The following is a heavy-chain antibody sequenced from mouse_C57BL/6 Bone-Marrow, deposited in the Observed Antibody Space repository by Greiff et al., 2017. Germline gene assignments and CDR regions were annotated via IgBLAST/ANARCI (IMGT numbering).Heavy chain of an antibody. Sequence: VQLQQSGAELVKPGASVKLSCKASGYTFTSYWMHWVKQRPGQGLEWIGMIHPNSGSTNYNEKFKSKATLTVDKSSSTAYMQLSSLTSEDSAVYYCARGNGYYAWFAYWGQGTLVTVSA. V-gene: IGHV1-64*01. CDR3: ARGNGYYAWFAY. CDR1: GYTFTSYW. D-gene: IGHD2-3*01. J-gene: IGHJ3*01. CDR2: IHPNSGST.